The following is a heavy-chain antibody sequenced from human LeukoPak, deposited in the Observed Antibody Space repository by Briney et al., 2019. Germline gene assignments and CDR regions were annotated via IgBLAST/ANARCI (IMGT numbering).Heavy chain of an antibody. CDR1: GGTFSSYA. CDR3: ARDPPGSYRGGYFDY. CDR2: IIPIFGTA. V-gene: IGHV1-69*13. D-gene: IGHD1-26*01. J-gene: IGHJ4*02. Sequence: SVKVSCKASGGTFSSYAISWVRQAPGQGLEWMGGIIPIFGTANYAQKFQGRVTITADESTSTAYMELSSLRSEDTAVYYCARDPPGSYRGGYFDYWGQGTLVTVSS.